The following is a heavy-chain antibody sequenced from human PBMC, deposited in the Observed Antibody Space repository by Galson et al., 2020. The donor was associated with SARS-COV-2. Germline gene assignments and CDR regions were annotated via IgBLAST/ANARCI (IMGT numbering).Heavy chain of an antibody. D-gene: IGHD3-10*01. Sequence: GESLKISCAASGFTFSSYAMHWVRQAPGKGLEWVAVISYDGSNKYYADSVKGRFHISRDNSKNTLYLQMNSLRAEDTAVYYCARPVISLLCFGDYFDYWGQGTLVTVSS. CDR3: ARPVISLLCFGDYFDY. CDR1: GFTFSSYA. CDR2: ISYDGSNK. J-gene: IGHJ4*02. V-gene: IGHV3-30*04.